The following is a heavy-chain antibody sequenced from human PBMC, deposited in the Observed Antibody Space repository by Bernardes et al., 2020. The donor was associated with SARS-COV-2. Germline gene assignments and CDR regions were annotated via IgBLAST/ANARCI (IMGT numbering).Heavy chain of an antibody. CDR3: ARRYGHCSGGSCYFDY. CDR1: GFSRSISAVG. CDR2: IYWNDDK. Sequence: SGPTLVKPTQTLTLTCTFSGFSRSISAVGVAWIRQPPGKALEWLALIYWNDDKRYSPSLKSRLTITKDTSKNQVVLTMTNMDPVDTATYYCARRYGHCSGGSCYFDYWGQGTLVTVSS. D-gene: IGHD2-15*01. J-gene: IGHJ4*02. V-gene: IGHV2-5*01.